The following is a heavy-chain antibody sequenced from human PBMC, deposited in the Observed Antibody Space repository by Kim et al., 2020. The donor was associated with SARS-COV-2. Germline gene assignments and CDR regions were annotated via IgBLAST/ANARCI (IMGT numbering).Heavy chain of an antibody. D-gene: IGHD3-10*01. Sequence: ADSVKGRFTISRDNSKNTLYLQMSSLRAEDTAVYYCVKDRYYGEGYYFDYWGQGTLVTVSS. CDR3: VKDRYYGEGYYFDY. J-gene: IGHJ4*02. V-gene: IGHV3-64D*09.